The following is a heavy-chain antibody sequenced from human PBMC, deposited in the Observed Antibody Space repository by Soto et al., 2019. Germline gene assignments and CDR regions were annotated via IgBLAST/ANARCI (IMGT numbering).Heavy chain of an antibody. CDR3: ARDLAKGGGSAGFDY. CDR1: GYTFTVYY. V-gene: IGHV1-2*02. CDR2: INPKSGGT. Sequence: ASVKVSCKAPGYTFTVYYMHWVRQAPGQGLEWMGWINPKSGGTMYPQKFQGRVTMTWDTSISTAYMALTRLRSDDTAVYYCARDLAKGGGSAGFDYWGQGTLVTVSS. J-gene: IGHJ4*02. D-gene: IGHD1-26*01.